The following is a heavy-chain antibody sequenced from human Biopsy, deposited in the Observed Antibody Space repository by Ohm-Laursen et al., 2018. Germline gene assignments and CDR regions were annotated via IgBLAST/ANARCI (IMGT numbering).Heavy chain of an antibody. J-gene: IGHJ4*02. CDR1: GDSINSSY. Sequence: GTLSLTCTVSGDSINSSYWSWIRQAPGKGLVWIGFISNSGNTNYNPSLKSRVTISADTSKNQFSLKLGSVTVADTAVFYCARRGSGGRSFDYWGQGSLVTVSS. CDR2: ISNSGNT. D-gene: IGHD2-15*01. V-gene: IGHV4-59*08. CDR3: ARRGSGGRSFDY.